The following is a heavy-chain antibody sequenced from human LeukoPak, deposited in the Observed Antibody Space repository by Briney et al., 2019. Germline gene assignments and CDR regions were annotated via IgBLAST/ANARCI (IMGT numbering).Heavy chain of an antibody. CDR3: ARSDILTGYYYMDV. D-gene: IGHD3-9*01. V-gene: IGHV1-18*01. J-gene: IGHJ6*03. Sequence: ASVKVSCKASGYTFTSYGISWVRQAPGQGREWMGWISAYNGNTNYAQKLQGRGTMTTETTTSTAYTELRSLRSDDTAVYYCARSDILTGYYYMDVWGKGTTVTISS. CDR1: GYTFTSYG. CDR2: ISAYNGNT.